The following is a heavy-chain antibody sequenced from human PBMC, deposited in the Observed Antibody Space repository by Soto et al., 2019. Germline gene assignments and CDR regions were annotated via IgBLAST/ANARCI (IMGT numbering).Heavy chain of an antibody. D-gene: IGHD2-2*01. CDR3: ARSDQLLFDDAFDI. Sequence: GGSLRLSCAASGFTFSDYYMSWIRQAPGKGLEWVSYISSSGSTIYYADSVKGRFTISRDNAKNSLYLQMNSLRAEDTAVYYCARSDQLLFDDAFDIWGQGTMVTVSS. CDR1: GFTFSDYY. J-gene: IGHJ3*02. V-gene: IGHV3-11*01. CDR2: ISSSGSTI.